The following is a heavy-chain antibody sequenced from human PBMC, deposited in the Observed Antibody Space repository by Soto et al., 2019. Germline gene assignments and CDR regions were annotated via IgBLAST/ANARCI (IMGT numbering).Heavy chain of an antibody. Sequence: SETLSLTCTVSGGSINNNNYYWGWVRQPPGKGLEWIGNVYYTGFTYYNPSLKSRVTISIDTSKNHFSLKLTSVTAADTAVYYCARQDDFWSGSNWFDPWGQGTLVTVSS. CDR2: VYYTGFT. CDR1: GGSINNNNYY. J-gene: IGHJ5*02. CDR3: ARQDDFWSGSNWFDP. D-gene: IGHD3-3*01. V-gene: IGHV4-39*01.